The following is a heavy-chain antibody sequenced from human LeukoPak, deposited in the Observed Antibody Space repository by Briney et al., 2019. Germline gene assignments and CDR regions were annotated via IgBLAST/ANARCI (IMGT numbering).Heavy chain of an antibody. J-gene: IGHJ6*02. CDR3: AKGGAAGGAGVYYYYGLDV. CDR1: GFSVSDRY. CDR2: LYSTGPA. V-gene: IGHV3-53*01. D-gene: IGHD6-13*01. Sequence: PGGSLRLSCAASGFSVSDRYMSWVRQAPGRGLEWVSVLYSTGPAYYADSVKGRFTISRDNSKNTLYLQMNSLRAEDTAVYHCAKGGAAGGAGVYYYYGLDVWGQGTTVTVSS.